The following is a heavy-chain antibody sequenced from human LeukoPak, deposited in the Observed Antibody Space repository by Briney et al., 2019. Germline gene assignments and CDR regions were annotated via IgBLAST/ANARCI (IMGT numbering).Heavy chain of an antibody. V-gene: IGHV3-23*01. CDR3: AAASYSYGYY. CDR1: GFTFSTYA. D-gene: IGHD5-18*01. Sequence: PGGSLRLSCAASGFTFSTYAMSWVRQAPGKGLEWVSAISGDDGSTYYADYVKGRFTISRDNSKNTLYLQMNSLRAEDTAVYYCAAASYSYGYYWGQGALVTVSS. CDR2: ISGDDGST. J-gene: IGHJ4*02.